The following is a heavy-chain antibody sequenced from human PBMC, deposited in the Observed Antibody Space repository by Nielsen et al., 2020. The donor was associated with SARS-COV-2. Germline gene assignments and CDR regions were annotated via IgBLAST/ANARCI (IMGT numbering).Heavy chain of an antibody. D-gene: IGHD4-17*01. CDR2: ISYDGSKK. CDR1: GFTFGTYG. J-gene: IGHJ2*01. Sequence: LKISCAASGFTFGTYGMHWVRQAPGKGLEWVAVISYDGSKKYYADSVKGRFTISRDNSKNTLYLQMYSLRVEDTAVYYCAKGPDYGDYFGYFDLWGRGTLVIVSS. CDR3: AKGPDYGDYFGYFDL. V-gene: IGHV3-30*18.